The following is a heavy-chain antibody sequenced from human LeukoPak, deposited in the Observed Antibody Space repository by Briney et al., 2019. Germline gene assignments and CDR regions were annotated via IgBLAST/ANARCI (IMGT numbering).Heavy chain of an antibody. CDR3: ARGYSPGGSLDP. CDR2: INTDGGTT. D-gene: IGHD1-14*01. CDR1: GFTFSCHW. J-gene: IGHJ5*02. Sequence: GGSLRLSCAASGFTFSCHWMHWVRQAPGKGLVWVSRINTDGGTTYYADSVKGRFTISRDNAKDTLYLQMDSLRAEDTAVYFCARGYSPGGSLDPWGQGTLVTVSS. V-gene: IGHV3-74*01.